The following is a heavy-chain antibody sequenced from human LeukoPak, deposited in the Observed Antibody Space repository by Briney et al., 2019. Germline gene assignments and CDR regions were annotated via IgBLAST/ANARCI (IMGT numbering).Heavy chain of an antibody. D-gene: IGHD3-10*01. CDR3: ARLGGGSGSYYKHLDY. CDR2: IDYSGST. CDR1: GGSISTNY. Sequence: KASETLSLTCTVSGGSISTNYWTWIRQPPGKGLEWIGYIDYSGSTKYNPSLKSRVTISVDTSNNQFSLKLSSVTAADTAVYYCARLGGGSGSYYKHLDYWGQGTLVTVSS. V-gene: IGHV4-59*08. J-gene: IGHJ4*02.